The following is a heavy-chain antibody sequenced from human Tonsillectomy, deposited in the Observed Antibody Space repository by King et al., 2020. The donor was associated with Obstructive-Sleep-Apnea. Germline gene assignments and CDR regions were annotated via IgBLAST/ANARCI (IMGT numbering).Heavy chain of an antibody. D-gene: IGHD4-17*01. CDR3: ARDHRTYGDWGYAFDI. Sequence: QLQESGPRLVKPSETLSLICTVSGGSISSNSYHWGWIRQSPGKGPEWIGSIYYNGSPDHNPSLKSRVTISVDTSKNQFSLMLSSVTAADTAVYYCARDHRTYGDWGYAFDIWGQGTMVTVPS. CDR2: IYYNGSP. CDR1: GGSISSNSYH. J-gene: IGHJ3*02. V-gene: IGHV4-39*07.